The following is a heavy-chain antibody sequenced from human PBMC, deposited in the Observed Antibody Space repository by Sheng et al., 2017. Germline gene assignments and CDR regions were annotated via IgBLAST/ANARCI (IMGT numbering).Heavy chain of an antibody. CDR1: GGSISSSNYY. V-gene: IGHV4-39*01. D-gene: IGHD2-15*01. CDR2: IYYSGST. J-gene: IGHJ4*02. CDR3: ARQGYCSGGSCYPSDY. Sequence: QLQLQESGPGLVKPSETLSLTCTVSGGSISSSNYYWGWICQPPGKGLEWIGSIYYSGSTYYNPSLKSRVTISVDTSKNQFSLKLSSVTAADTAVYYCARQGYCSGGSCYPSDYWGQGNPGHRLL.